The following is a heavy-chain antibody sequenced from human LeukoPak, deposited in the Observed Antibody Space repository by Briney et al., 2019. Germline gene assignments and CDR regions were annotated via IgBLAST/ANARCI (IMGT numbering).Heavy chain of an antibody. V-gene: IGHV3-23*01. CDR2: ISNNGGYT. D-gene: IGHD2-15*01. CDR3: AKQLGYCSDGSCYFPY. CDR1: GFTFNSYA. Sequence: GGSLRLPCAASGFTFNSYAMGWVRQAPGKGLEWVSAISNNGGYTYYADSVQGRFTISRDNSKSTLCLQMNSLRAEDTAVYYCAKQLGYCSDGSCYFPYWGQGTLVTVSS. J-gene: IGHJ4*02.